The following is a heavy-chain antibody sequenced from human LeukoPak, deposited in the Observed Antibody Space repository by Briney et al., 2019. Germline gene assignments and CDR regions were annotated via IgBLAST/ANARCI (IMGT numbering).Heavy chain of an antibody. D-gene: IGHD3-10*01. Sequence: SGGSLRLSCAASGFTFSSYSMNWVRQAPGKGLEWVSSISSSSSYIYYADSVKGRFTISRDNSKNTLYLQMNSLRAEDTAVYYCARAQLGYYGSGSIIPGWYFDYWGQGTLVTVSS. CDR2: ISSSSSYI. V-gene: IGHV3-21*01. CDR1: GFTFSSYS. CDR3: ARAQLGYYGSGSIIPGWYFDY. J-gene: IGHJ4*02.